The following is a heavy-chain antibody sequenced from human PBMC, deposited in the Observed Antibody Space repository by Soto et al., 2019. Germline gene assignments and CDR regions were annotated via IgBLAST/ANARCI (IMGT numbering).Heavy chain of an antibody. V-gene: IGHV3-30*18. D-gene: IGHD2-21*02. Sequence: GGSLRLSCAASEFIFSTYDMHWVRQAPGKGLEWVASISYDGNNKYYGDSVKGRFTISRDNSKNTVFLQMNSLGPEDTAVYYCAKSRVVVTAALFDYWGRGTLVTVSS. CDR3: AKSRVVVTAALFDY. CDR2: ISYDGNNK. J-gene: IGHJ4*02. CDR1: EFIFSTYD.